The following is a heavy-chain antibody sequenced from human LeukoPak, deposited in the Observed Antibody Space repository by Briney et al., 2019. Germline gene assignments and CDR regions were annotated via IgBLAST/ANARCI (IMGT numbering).Heavy chain of an antibody. Sequence: ASVKVSCKASGYTFTGYYMHWVRQAPGQGLEWMGWINPNSGGTNYAQKFQGRVTMTRDTSISTAYMELSRLRSDDTAVYYCARPAKRPYSSSSGDLWFDPWGQGTLVTVSS. CDR1: GYTFTGYY. CDR2: INPNSGGT. D-gene: IGHD6-13*01. J-gene: IGHJ5*02. V-gene: IGHV1-2*02. CDR3: ARPAKRPYSSSSGDLWFDP.